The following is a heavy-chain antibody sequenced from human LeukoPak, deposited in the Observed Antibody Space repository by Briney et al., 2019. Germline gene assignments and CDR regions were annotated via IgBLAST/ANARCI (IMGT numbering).Heavy chain of an antibody. CDR3: ARVHCGGDCYEDWFDP. D-gene: IGHD2-21*02. CDR2: IYPGDSDT. V-gene: IGHV5-51*01. J-gene: IGHJ5*02. CDR1: GYRFTSYW. Sequence: GESLKISCKGSGYRFTSYWIGWVRQMPGKGLEWMAIIYPGDSDTRYSPSFQGQVTISADKSISTAYLQWSSLKASDTAMYYCARVHCGGDCYEDWFDPWGQGTLVTVSS.